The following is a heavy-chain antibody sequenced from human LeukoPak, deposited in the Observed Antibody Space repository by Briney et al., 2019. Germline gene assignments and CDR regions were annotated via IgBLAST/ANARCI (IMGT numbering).Heavy chain of an antibody. V-gene: IGHV5-10-1*01. D-gene: IGHD2-15*01. CDR1: GSRFTSYW. CDR3: ASGGVCSGGSGPSFDY. CDR2: IDPSDSYT. Sequence: GASLRISCKGSGSRFTSYWISWVRQLPGKGLEWMGRIDPSDSYTNYSTSFQGHVTISADKSISTAYLQWSSLKASDTAMYYCASGGVCSGGSGPSFDYWGQGTLVTVSS. J-gene: IGHJ4*02.